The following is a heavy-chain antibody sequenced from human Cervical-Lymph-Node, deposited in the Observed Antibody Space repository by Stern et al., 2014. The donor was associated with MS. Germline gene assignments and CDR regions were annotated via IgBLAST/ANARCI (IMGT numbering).Heavy chain of an antibody. J-gene: IGHJ4*02. CDR3: ARLSTAVDF. CDR2: ISHSGDT. Sequence: VQLVESGPGLVKPSETLSLTCAVSGGSISSRYWGWIRQPPGKGLEWIGLISHSGDTKYNPSLKSRVTISLDTSKNQFSLKVTSVPAADTAVYYCARLSTAVDFWGQGTLVTVSS. V-gene: IGHV4-59*08. CDR1: GGSISSRY.